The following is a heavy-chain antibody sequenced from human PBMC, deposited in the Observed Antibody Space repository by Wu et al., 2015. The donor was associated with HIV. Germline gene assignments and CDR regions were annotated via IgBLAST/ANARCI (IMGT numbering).Heavy chain of an antibody. CDR1: GYTFTSYG. Sequence: QVQLMQSGAEVKKPGSSVKVSCKASGYTFTSYGISWVRQAPGQGLEWMGWISAYNGNTNYAQKLQGRVTMTTDTSTSTAYMELRSLRSDDTAVYYCARFWSGNFYYYYYYMDVWGKGTTVTVSS. CDR2: ISAYNGNT. V-gene: IGHV1-18*01. D-gene: IGHD2-8*02. CDR3: ARFWSGNFYYYYYYMDV. J-gene: IGHJ6*03.